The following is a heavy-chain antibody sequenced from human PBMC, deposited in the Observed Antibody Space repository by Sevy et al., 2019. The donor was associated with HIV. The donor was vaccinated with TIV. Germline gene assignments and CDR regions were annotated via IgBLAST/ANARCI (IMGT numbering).Heavy chain of an antibody. Sequence: GGCLRLSCAASGFTFSSYAMHWVRQAPGKGLEWVAVISYDGSNKYYADSVKGRFTISRDNSKNTLYLQMNSLRAEDTAVYYCARDLRDSSSLFAHYYGMDVWGQGTTVTVSS. J-gene: IGHJ6*02. CDR2: ISYDGSNK. CDR1: GFTFSSYA. V-gene: IGHV3-30-3*01. CDR3: ARDLRDSSSLFAHYYGMDV. D-gene: IGHD6-6*01.